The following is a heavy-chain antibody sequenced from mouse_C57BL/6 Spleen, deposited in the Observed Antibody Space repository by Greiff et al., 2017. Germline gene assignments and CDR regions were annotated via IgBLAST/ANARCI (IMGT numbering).Heavy chain of an antibody. CDR1: GYSFTGYF. Sequence: VQLQQSGPELVKPGDSVKISCKASGYSFTGYFMNWVMQSPGKSLEWIGRINPYNGDTFYNQKFKGKATLTVDKSSSTAYMELRSLTSEDSAVDYCARARYYYDSSYDYAMDYWGQGTSVTVSS. D-gene: IGHD1-1*01. CDR2: INPYNGDT. CDR3: ARARYYYDSSYDYAMDY. J-gene: IGHJ4*01. V-gene: IGHV1-20*01.